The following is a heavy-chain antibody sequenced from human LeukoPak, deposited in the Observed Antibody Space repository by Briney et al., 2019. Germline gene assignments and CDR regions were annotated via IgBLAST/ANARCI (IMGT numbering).Heavy chain of an antibody. CDR1: GCTISSYA. V-gene: IGHV3-23*01. CDR2: SGDGT. CDR3: AKRYCSGGICYSFFDY. D-gene: IGHD2-15*01. J-gene: IGHJ4*02. Sequence: GTLCLSCVASGCTISSYALSWVRQAPGKGLEWISCSGDGTYYAYSVKGRFTISRDNSKNTLYLQMNSLRAEEPAVYDCAKRYCSGGICYSFFDYWGQGTLVTVSS.